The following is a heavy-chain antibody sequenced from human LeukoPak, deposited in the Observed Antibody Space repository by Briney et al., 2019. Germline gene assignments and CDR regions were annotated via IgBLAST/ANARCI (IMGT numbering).Heavy chain of an antibody. CDR1: GGSFSGYY. CDR3: ARIREQWLAPGGYDY. D-gene: IGHD6-19*01. Sequence: PSETLSLTCAVYGGSFSGYYWSWIRQPPGKGLEWIGEINHSGSTNYNPSLKSRATISVDTSKNQFSLKLSSVTAADTAVYYCARIREQWLAPGGYDYWGQGTLVTVSS. V-gene: IGHV4-34*01. J-gene: IGHJ4*02. CDR2: INHSGST.